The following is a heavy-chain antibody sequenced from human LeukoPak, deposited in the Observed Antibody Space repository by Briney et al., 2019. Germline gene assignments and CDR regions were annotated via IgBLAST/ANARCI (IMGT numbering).Heavy chain of an antibody. D-gene: IGHD3-10*01. V-gene: IGHV4-39*07. CDR3: ARALDLLWFGESYPVNYFDY. Sequence: SETLSLTCTVSGGAISSSSYYWGWIRQPPGKGLEWIGSIYYSGSTYYNPSLKSRVTISVDTSKNQFSLKLSSVTAADTAVYYCARALDLLWFGESYPVNYFDYWGQGTLVTVSS. J-gene: IGHJ4*02. CDR1: GGAISSSSYY. CDR2: IYYSGST.